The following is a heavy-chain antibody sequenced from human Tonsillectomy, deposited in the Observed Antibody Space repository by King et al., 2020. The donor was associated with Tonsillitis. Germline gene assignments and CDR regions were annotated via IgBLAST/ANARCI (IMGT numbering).Heavy chain of an antibody. CDR2: IYSGGSST. Sequence: VQLVESGGGLVQPGGSLRLSCAASGFTFSSYAMSWVRQAPGKGLEWVSVIYSGGSSTYYADSVKGRFTISRDNSKNTLYLQMNSLRAEDTAVYYCAKDKDYGDYSLDYWGQGTLVTVSS. D-gene: IGHD4-17*01. J-gene: IGHJ4*02. V-gene: IGHV3-23*03. CDR1: GFTFSSYA. CDR3: AKDKDYGDYSLDY.